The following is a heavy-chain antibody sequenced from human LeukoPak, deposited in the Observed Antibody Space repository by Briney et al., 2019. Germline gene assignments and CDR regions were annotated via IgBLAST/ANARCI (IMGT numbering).Heavy chain of an antibody. Sequence: GGSLRLSCAASGFTFSSYGMHWVRQAPGKGLEWVAVISYDGSNKYYADSVKGRFTISRDNSKNTLYLQMNSLRAEDTAVYYCARVGHTMVRGVIPLWGQGTLVTVSS. CDR1: GFTFSSYG. CDR2: ISYDGSNK. CDR3: ARVGHTMVRGVIPL. D-gene: IGHD3-10*01. V-gene: IGHV3-30*03. J-gene: IGHJ4*02.